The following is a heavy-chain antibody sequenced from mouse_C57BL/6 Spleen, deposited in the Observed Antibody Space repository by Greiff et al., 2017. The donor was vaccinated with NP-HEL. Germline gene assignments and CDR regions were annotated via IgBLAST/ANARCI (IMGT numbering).Heavy chain of an antibody. Sequence: LVESGAELVRPGASVTLSCKASGYTFTDYEMHWVKQTPVHGLEWIGAIDPETGGTAYNQKFKGKAILTADKSSSTAYMELRSLTSEDSAVYYGWKPFAYWGQGTLVTVSA. CDR1: GYTFTDYE. CDR3: WKPFAY. CDR2: IDPETGGT. J-gene: IGHJ3*01. D-gene: IGHD2-3*01. V-gene: IGHV1-15*01.